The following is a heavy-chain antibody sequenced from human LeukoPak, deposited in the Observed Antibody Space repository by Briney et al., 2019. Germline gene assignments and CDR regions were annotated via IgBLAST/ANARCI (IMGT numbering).Heavy chain of an antibody. Sequence: GGSLRLSCAASGFTFSSYWMSWVRQAPGKGLEWVANIKKDGSEKYYVDSVKGRFTISRDNAKNSLYLQMNSLRAEDTALYYCAKATDIVVVSAAIGGYWYFDIWGQGTMVTVSS. CDR1: GFTFSSYW. CDR3: AKATDIVVVSAAIGGYWYFDI. CDR2: IKKDGSEK. V-gene: IGHV3-7*03. D-gene: IGHD2-2*02. J-gene: IGHJ3*02.